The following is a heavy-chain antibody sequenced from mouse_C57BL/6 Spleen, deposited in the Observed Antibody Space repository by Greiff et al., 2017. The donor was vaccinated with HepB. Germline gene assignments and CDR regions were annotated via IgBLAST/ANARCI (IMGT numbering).Heavy chain of an antibody. J-gene: IGHJ2*01. Sequence: VQLQQSGPVLVKPGASVKMSCKASGYTFTDYYMNWVKQSHGKSLEWIGVINPYNGGTSYNQKFKGKATLTVDKSSSTAYMELNSLTSEDSAVYYCARYGDFYYGSSYVWGQGTTLTVSS. CDR3: ARYGDFYYGSSYV. V-gene: IGHV1-19*01. CDR1: GYTFTDYY. CDR2: INPYNGGT. D-gene: IGHD1-1*01.